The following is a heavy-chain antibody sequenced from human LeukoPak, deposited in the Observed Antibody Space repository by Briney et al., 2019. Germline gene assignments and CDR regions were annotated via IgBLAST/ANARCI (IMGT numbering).Heavy chain of an antibody. CDR1: GGSISSGGYS. CDR3: ARGGYSSSSGSAKHFQH. J-gene: IGHJ1*01. D-gene: IGHD6-13*01. CDR2: IYHSGST. Sequence: SETRSLTCAVSGGSISSGGYSWSWIRQPPGKGLEWIGYIYHSGSTYYNPSLKSRVTISVDRSKNQFSLKLSSVTAADTAVYYCARGGYSSSSGSAKHFQHWDQGTLVTVSS. V-gene: IGHV4-30-2*01.